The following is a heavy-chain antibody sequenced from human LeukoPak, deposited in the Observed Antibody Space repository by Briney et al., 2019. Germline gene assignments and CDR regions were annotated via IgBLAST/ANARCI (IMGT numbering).Heavy chain of an antibody. D-gene: IGHD2-2*01. J-gene: IGHJ4*02. Sequence: GSLRLSCAASGFTFSNYWMNWVRQPPGKGLEWIGAIYYSGSTNYNPSLKSRVTISVDTSKNQFSLKLSSVTAADTAVYYCARHRIPAALASAFDYWGQGTLVTVSS. CDR3: ARHRIPAALASAFDY. CDR1: GFTFSNYW. V-gene: IGHV4-59*08. CDR2: IYYSGST.